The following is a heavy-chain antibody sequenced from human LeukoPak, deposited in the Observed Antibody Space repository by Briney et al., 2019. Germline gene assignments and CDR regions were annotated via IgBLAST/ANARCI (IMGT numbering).Heavy chain of an antibody. CDR1: GGTFSSYA. CDR3: ARDLKDIVVVVAALDAFDI. D-gene: IGHD2-15*01. Sequence: GASVKVSCKASGGTFSSYAISWVRQAPGQGLEWMGRIIPILGIANYAQKFQGRVTITADKSTSTAYMELSSLRSEDTAVYYCARDLKDIVVVVAALDAFDIWGQGTMVTVSS. J-gene: IGHJ3*02. CDR2: IIPILGIA. V-gene: IGHV1-69*04.